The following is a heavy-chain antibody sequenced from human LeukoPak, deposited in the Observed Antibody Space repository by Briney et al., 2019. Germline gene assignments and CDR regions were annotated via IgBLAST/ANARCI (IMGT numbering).Heavy chain of an antibody. J-gene: IGHJ4*02. D-gene: IGHD3-22*01. CDR2: ISTDGRST. CDR1: GFPFRTYW. Sequence: GGSLRLSCAASGFPFRTYWMHWVRQAPGKGLVWVSRISTDGRSTRYADPVKGRFTISRDNAENTLYLQMNSLRDEDTAVYYCAREQDSSSRLDYWGQGILVTVSS. V-gene: IGHV3-74*01. CDR3: AREQDSSSRLDY.